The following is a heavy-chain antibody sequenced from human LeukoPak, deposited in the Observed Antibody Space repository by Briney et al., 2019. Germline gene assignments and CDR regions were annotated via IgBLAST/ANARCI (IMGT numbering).Heavy chain of an antibody. CDR3: ARGGGGGYYYFDY. Sequence: RGSLRLSCAASGFTFSTNYMSWVRQAPGKGLEWVSVIFSGGSTYYADSVKGRFTISRHSSLNTLYLQMTSLRSDDTAVYYCARGGGGGYYYFDYWGRGTLVTVSS. CDR2: IFSGGST. J-gene: IGHJ4*02. D-gene: IGHD1-26*01. CDR1: GFTFSTNY. V-gene: IGHV3-53*04.